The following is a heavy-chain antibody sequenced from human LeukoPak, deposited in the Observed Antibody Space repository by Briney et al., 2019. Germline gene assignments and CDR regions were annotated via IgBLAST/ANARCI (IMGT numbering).Heavy chain of an antibody. V-gene: IGHV3-11*04. Sequence: GGSLRLSCVASGFTVSSNYMSWVRQAPGKGLEWVSFISFIGDIIYYADSVKGRFTISRDNAKNSLYLQMNSLRAEDTAAYYCVRTDGYYDTSGSFGYWGQGTVVTVSS. CDR3: VRTDGYYDTSGSFGY. CDR1: GFTVSSNY. CDR2: ISFIGDII. J-gene: IGHJ4*02. D-gene: IGHD3-22*01.